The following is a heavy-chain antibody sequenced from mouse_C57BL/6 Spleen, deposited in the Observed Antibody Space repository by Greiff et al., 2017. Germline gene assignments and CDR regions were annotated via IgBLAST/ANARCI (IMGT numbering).Heavy chain of an antibody. D-gene: IGHD2-3*01. CDR2: INPNYGTT. CDR1: GYSFTDYN. Sequence: HVKQSGPELVKPGASVKISCKASGYSFTDYNMNWVKQSNGKSLEWIGVINPNYGTTSYNQQFTGKATLTVAQSSSTAYMQLNSLTSEDSAVYYCARGGAIYDGYYSDYWGQGTTLTVSS. J-gene: IGHJ2*01. CDR3: ARGGAIYDGYYSDY. V-gene: IGHV1-39*01.